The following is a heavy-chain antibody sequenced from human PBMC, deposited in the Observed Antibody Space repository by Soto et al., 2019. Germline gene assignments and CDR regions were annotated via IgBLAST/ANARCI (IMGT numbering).Heavy chain of an antibody. J-gene: IGHJ6*02. D-gene: IGHD2-8*01. V-gene: IGHV4-34*01. CDR2: INHSGST. CDR3: ASAPGVFPADHYYGMDV. CDR1: GESFSGYY. Sequence: QVQLQQWGAGLLKPSETLSLTCAVYGESFSGYYWNWIRQPPGKGLEWIGEINHSGSTNYNPSLKSRVTMSVDTSKNQFSLKLSSVTAADTAVYFWASAPGVFPADHYYGMDVWGQGTTVTVSS.